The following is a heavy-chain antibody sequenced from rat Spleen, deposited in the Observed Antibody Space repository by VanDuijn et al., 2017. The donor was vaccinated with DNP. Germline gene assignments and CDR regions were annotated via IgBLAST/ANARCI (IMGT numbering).Heavy chain of an antibody. Sequence: EVQLMESGGGLVQPGRSLKLSCAASGFTFSDYNMAWVRQAPKKGLEWVATISYDGSSTYYPDSVKGRFTISRDNAKTTLYLQMNSLRSEATATYYCGRGVYYYSWTYWYFDFWGPGTMVTVSS. CDR1: GFTFSDYN. J-gene: IGHJ1*01. V-gene: IGHV5-7*01. CDR2: ISYDGSST. CDR3: GRGVYYYSWTYWYFDF. D-gene: IGHD1-1*01.